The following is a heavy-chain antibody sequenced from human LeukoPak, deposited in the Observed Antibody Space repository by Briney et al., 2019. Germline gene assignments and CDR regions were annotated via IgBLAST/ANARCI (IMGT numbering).Heavy chain of an antibody. D-gene: IGHD6-19*01. CDR1: GYSFTNYW. CDR2: IYPGDSDT. Sequence: GESLKISCKGSGYSFTNYWVAWVRQMSGRGLEWMGIIYPGDSDTRYSPSFQGQVTISVDKSISTAYLQWSSLKASDTAMYYCARPSSGWHTYFDYWGQGTLVTVSS. CDR3: ARPSSGWHTYFDY. J-gene: IGHJ4*02. V-gene: IGHV5-51*01.